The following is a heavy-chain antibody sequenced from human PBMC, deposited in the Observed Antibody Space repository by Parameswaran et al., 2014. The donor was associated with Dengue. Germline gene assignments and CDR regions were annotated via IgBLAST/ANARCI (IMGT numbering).Heavy chain of an antibody. V-gene: IGHV3-64D*06. CDR3: VKDPLYYYDSSGYYDGSGRFDY. D-gene: IGHD3-22*01. Sequence: WIRQPPGKGLEYVSAISSNGGSTYYADSVKGRFTISRDNSKNTLYLQMSSLRAEDTAVYYCVKDPLYYYDSSGYYDGSGRFDYWGQGTLVTVSS. J-gene: IGHJ4*02. CDR2: ISSNGGST.